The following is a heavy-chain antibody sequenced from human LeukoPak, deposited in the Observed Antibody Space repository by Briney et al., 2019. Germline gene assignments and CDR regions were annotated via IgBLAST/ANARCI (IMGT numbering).Heavy chain of an antibody. CDR3: ARDDYGDYIIDY. D-gene: IGHD4-17*01. Sequence: ASVTVSCKASGYTFTGYYMHWVRQAPGQGLEWMGWINPNSGGTNYAQKFQGRVTMTRDTSISTAYMELSRLRSDDTAVYYCARDDYGDYIIDYWGQGTLVTVSS. CDR2: INPNSGGT. J-gene: IGHJ4*02. CDR1: GYTFTGYY. V-gene: IGHV1-2*02.